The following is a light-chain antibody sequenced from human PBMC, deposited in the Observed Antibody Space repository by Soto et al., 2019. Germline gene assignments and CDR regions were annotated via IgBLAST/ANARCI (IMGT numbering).Light chain of an antibody. J-gene: IGLJ2*01. CDR3: CSYAAGDSFK. V-gene: IGLV2-11*01. CDR2: DVT. Sequence: QSALTQPRSVSGSPGQSVTISCTGNSSDVGTYNYVSWHQQHPGKAPKLVIFDVTHRPSGVPDRFSASKSGITASLTISGLQAEDEADYYCCSYAAGDSFKFGGGTKLTVL. CDR1: SSDVGTYNY.